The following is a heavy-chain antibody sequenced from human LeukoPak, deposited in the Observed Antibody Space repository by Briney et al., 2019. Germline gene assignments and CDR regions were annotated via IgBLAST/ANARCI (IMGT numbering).Heavy chain of an antibody. CDR1: GFTFSTYD. V-gene: IGHV3-13*04. Sequence: GGSLRLSCAASGFTFSTYDMHWVRQATGKGLEWVSAIGTGGDTYYPGSVKDRFTISRENAKNSLYLQMNSLRAGDTAVYYCARAERDAFDIWGQGTMVTVSS. CDR3: ARAERDAFDI. J-gene: IGHJ3*02. D-gene: IGHD1-1*01. CDR2: IGTGGDT.